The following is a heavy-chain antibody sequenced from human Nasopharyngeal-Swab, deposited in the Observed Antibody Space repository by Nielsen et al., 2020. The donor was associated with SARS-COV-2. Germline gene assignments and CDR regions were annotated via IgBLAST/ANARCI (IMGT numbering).Heavy chain of an antibody. J-gene: IGHJ4*02. CDR1: GFTFSSYS. Sequence: GILKISCAASGFTFSSYSMNWVRQAPGKGLEWVSSISSSSSYIYYADSVKGRFTISRDNAKNSLYLQMNSLRAEDTAVYYCARDDYGDDNFDYWGQGTLVTVSS. CDR3: ARDDYGDDNFDY. CDR2: ISSSSSYI. D-gene: IGHD4-17*01. V-gene: IGHV3-21*01.